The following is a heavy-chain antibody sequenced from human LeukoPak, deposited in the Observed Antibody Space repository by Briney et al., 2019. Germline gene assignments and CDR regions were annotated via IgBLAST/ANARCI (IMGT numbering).Heavy chain of an antibody. CDR1: GGSISSHTYS. J-gene: IGHJ4*02. V-gene: IGHV4-61*01. CDR3: AVGRRGSSGWYGY. Sequence: SETLSLTCTVSGGSISSHTYSWGWIRQPPGKGLEWIGYIYYSGSTNYNPSLKSRVTISVDTSKDQFSLKLSPVTAADTAVYYCAVGRRGSSGWYGYWGQGTLVTVSS. D-gene: IGHD6-19*01. CDR2: IYYSGST.